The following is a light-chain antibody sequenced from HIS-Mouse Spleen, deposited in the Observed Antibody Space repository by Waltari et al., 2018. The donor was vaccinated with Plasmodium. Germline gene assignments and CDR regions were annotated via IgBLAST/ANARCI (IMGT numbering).Light chain of an antibody. CDR1: QSVLYSSNNKNY. V-gene: IGKV4-1*01. J-gene: IGKJ2*01. CDR3: QQYYSTPPYT. CDR2: WAS. Sequence: DIVMTQSPDSLAVSLGKRATINCKSSQSVLYSSNNKNYLAWYQQKPGQPPKLLIYWASTRESGVPDRFSGSVSGTDFTLTISSLQAEDVAVYYCQQYYSTPPYTFGQGTKLEIK.